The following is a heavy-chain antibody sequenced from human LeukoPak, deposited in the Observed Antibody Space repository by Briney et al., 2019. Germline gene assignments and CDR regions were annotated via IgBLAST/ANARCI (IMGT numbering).Heavy chain of an antibody. D-gene: IGHD6-19*01. V-gene: IGHV4-34*01. CDR3: ASLGSSVAAAFDI. J-gene: IGHJ3*02. Sequence: SETLSLTCAVYGGSFSGYYWSWIRQPPGKGLEWIGEINHSGSTNYNPSLKSRVTISVDTSKNQSSLKLSSVTAADTAVYYCASLGSSVAAAFDIWGQGTMVTVSS. CDR1: GGSFSGYY. CDR2: INHSGST.